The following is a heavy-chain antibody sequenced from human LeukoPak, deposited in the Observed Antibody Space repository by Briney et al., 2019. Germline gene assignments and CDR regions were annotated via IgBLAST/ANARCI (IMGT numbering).Heavy chain of an antibody. CDR1: GYTFTSYG. V-gene: IGHV1-18*01. CDR3: ARGRYSGSYNDAFDI. Sequence: GASVKVSCKASGYTFTSYGISWVRQAPGQGLEWTGWISAYNGNTDYAQKLQGRVTMTTDTSTSTAYMELRSPRSDDTAVYYCARGRYSGSYNDAFDIWGQGTMVTVSS. D-gene: IGHD1-26*01. J-gene: IGHJ3*02. CDR2: ISAYNGNT.